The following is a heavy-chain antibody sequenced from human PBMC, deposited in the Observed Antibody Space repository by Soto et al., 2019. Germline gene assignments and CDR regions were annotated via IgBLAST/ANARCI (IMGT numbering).Heavy chain of an antibody. Sequence: LSLTCTVSGGSISSSSYYWGWIRQPPGKGLEWIGSIYYSGSTYYNPSLKSRVTISVDTSKNQFSLKLSSVTAADTAVYYCARSHANYDFWSGYYYYGMDVWGQGTTVTVSS. J-gene: IGHJ6*02. CDR3: ARSHANYDFWSGYYYYGMDV. D-gene: IGHD3-3*01. CDR1: GGSISSSSYY. CDR2: IYYSGST. V-gene: IGHV4-39*01.